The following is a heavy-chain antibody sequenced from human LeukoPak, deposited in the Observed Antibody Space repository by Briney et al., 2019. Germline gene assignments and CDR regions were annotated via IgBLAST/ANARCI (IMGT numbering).Heavy chain of an antibody. CDR2: ISSSSSYI. CDR3: ARGRSGGDADY. D-gene: IGHD2-21*02. CDR1: GFTFHDYA. Sequence: GGSLRLSCAASGFTFHDYAMHWVRQAPGKGLEWVSSISSSSSYIYYADSVKGRFTISRDNAKNSLYLQMNSLRAEDTAVYYCARGRSGGDADYWGQGTLVTVSS. V-gene: IGHV3-21*01. J-gene: IGHJ4*02.